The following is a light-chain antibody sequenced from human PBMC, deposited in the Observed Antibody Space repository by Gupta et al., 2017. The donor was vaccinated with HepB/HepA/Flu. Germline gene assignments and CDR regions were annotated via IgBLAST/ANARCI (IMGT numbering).Light chain of an antibody. CDR3: QQYNNWPLT. CDR1: QSVSSN. Sequence: ETVMTQSPATLSVSPGERATLSCRASQSVSSNLAWYQQKPGQAPRLRIYGASTRATGIPARFSGSGSGTEFTLTISSLQSEDFAVYYCQQYNNWPLTFGGGTKVEIK. J-gene: IGKJ4*01. V-gene: IGKV3-15*01. CDR2: GAS.